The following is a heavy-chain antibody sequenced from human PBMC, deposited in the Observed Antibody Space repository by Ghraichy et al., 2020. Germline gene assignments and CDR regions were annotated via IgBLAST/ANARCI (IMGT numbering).Heavy chain of an antibody. J-gene: IGHJ4*02. CDR2: ISSSSSYI. D-gene: IGHD3-10*01. CDR3: ARGLPSGLGALVDY. CDR1: GFTFSSYS. V-gene: IGHV3-21*01. Sequence: GGSLRLSCAASGFTFSSYSMNWVRQAPGKGLEWVSSISSSSSYIYYADSVKGRFTISRDNAKNSLYLQMNSLRAEDTAVYYCARGLPSGLGALVDYWGQGTLVTVSS.